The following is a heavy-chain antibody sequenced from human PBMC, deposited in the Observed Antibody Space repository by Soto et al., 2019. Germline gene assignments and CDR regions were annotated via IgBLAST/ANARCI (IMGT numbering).Heavy chain of an antibody. J-gene: IGHJ3*02. D-gene: IGHD3-3*01. CDR2: INHSGST. Sequence: QVQLQQWGAGLLKPSETLSLTCAAYGGSFSGYYWSWIRQPPGKGLEGIGEINHSGSTNYTPSLTSRVTTSVYTSKNQFSLKLSSVTAADTAVYSCARLALRFHGAFDIWGQATMVTVSS. CDR1: GGSFSGYY. CDR3: ARLALRFHGAFDI. V-gene: IGHV4-34*01.